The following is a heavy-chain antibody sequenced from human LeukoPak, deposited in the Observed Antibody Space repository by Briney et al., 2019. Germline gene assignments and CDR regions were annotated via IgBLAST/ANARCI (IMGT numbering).Heavy chain of an antibody. CDR3: ARGGDGYKSPWFDP. D-gene: IGHD5-24*01. CDR1: GGSISGYY. CDR2: IYYTGST. Sequence: PSETLSLTCTVSGGSISGYYWTWIRQLPGKGLEWIGYIYYTGSTNYNPSLKSRVTISLHTSKNQFSLRLSSVTAADTAVYYCARGGDGYKSPWFDPWGQGTLVTVSS. V-gene: IGHV4-59*01. J-gene: IGHJ5*02.